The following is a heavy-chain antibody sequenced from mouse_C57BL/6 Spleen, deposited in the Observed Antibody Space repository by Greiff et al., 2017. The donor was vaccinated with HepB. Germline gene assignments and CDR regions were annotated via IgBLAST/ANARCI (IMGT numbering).Heavy chain of an antibody. V-gene: IGHV14-4*01. CDR2: IDPENGDT. J-gene: IGHJ1*03. CDR3: TTPDYYGSSSGYFDV. D-gene: IGHD1-1*01. Sequence: VQLQQSGAELVRPGASVKLSCTASGFNIKDDYMHWVKQRPEQGLEWIGWIDPENGDTEYASKFQGKATITADTSSNTAYLQLSSLTSEDTAVYYCTTPDYYGSSSGYFDVWGTGTTVTVSS. CDR1: GFNIKDDY.